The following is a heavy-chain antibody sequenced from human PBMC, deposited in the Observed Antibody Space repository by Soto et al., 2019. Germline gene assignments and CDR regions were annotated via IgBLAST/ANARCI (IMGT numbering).Heavy chain of an antibody. Sequence: EVQLLESGGGVVQPGGSLRLSCAASGFTFSSYAMSWVRQAPGKGLEWVSAISGSGGSTLYADSVKGRITISRDNSKNTLYLQMNSLRAEDTAVYYCAKGRAPSGWYPPYYYGMDVWGLGTTVTVSS. J-gene: IGHJ6*02. D-gene: IGHD6-19*01. CDR1: GFTFSSYA. CDR2: ISGSGGST. V-gene: IGHV3-23*01. CDR3: AKGRAPSGWYPPYYYGMDV.